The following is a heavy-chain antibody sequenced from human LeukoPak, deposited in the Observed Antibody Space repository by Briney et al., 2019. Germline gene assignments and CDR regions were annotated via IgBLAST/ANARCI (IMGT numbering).Heavy chain of an antibody. Sequence: GGSLRLSCAASGFTFSSYAMHWVRQAPGKGLEWVAAISYDGSNKYYADSVKGRFTISRDNSKNTLYLQMNSLRAEDTAVYYCARVGIAAAGTISFFDYWGQGTLVTVSS. V-gene: IGHV3-30-3*01. CDR3: ARVGIAAAGTISFFDY. CDR1: GFTFSSYA. CDR2: ISYDGSNK. D-gene: IGHD6-13*01. J-gene: IGHJ4*02.